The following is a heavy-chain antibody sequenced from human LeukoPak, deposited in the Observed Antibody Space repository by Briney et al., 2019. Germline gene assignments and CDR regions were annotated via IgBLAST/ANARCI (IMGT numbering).Heavy chain of an antibody. CDR3: AKDRRPNSYSSSWLDY. V-gene: IGHV3-21*01. Sequence: GGSLRLSCAASGFTFSSYSMHWVRQAPGKGLEWVSSISSASNYIYYADSVKGRFTISRDNSKNTLYLQMNSLRAEDTAVYCAKDRRPNSYSSSWLDYWGQGTLVTVSS. D-gene: IGHD6-13*01. J-gene: IGHJ4*02. CDR2: ISSASNYI. CDR1: GFTFSSYS.